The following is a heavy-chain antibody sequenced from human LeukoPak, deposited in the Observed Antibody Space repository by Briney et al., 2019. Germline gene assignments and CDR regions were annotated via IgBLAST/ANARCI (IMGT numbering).Heavy chain of an antibody. CDR2: INPNSGGT. V-gene: IGHV1-2*02. D-gene: IGHD3-10*01. Sequence: ASVKVSCKASGYTFTGYYMHWVRQAPGQGREWMGWINPNSGGTNYEQMFQGRVTMTRDTSISTAYMELSRMRSDDTAVSYFSRAQTQHYYGSGSYTFGPWGQGTLVTVSS. CDR1: GYTFTGYY. J-gene: IGHJ5*02. CDR3: SRAQTQHYYGSGSYTFGP.